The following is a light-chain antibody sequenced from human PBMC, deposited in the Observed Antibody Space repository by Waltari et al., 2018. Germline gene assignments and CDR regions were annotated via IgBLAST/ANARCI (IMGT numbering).Light chain of an antibody. J-gene: IGLJ1*01. CDR1: SSDLGGYSF. Sequence: QSALTQPASVSGSPGQSITISCTRSSSDLGGYSFVSWYQHHPGRAPKLIIYDVSHRPSDVSNRFSGSKSGNTASLTISGLLPEDEAEYYCSSYTYINPPFLFGTGTKVTVL. V-gene: IGLV2-14*03. CDR3: SSYTYINPPFL. CDR2: DVS.